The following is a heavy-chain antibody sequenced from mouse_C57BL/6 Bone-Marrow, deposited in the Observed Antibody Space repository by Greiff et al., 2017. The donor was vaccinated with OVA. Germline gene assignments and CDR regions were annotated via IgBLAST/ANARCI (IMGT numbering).Heavy chain of an antibody. J-gene: IGHJ1*03. D-gene: IGHD2-5*01. CDR2: INPGSGGT. CDR3: ERYYSTPDWYFDV. CDR1: GYAFTNYL. V-gene: IGHV1-54*01. Sequence: QVQLQQSGAELVRPGTSVKVSCKASGYAFTNYLIEWVKQRPGQGLEWIGVINPGSGGTNYNEKFKGKATLPADKSSSTAYMQLSSLTSEDSAVYLCERYYSTPDWYFDVWGTGTTVTVSS.